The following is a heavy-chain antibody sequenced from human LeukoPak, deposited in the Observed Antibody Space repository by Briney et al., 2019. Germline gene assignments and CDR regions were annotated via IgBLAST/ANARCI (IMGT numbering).Heavy chain of an antibody. CDR2: LYDSGST. J-gene: IGHJ4*02. Sequence: PSETLSLTCTVSGGSISSSSYYWDWIRQPPGKGLEWIGNLYDSGSTHYNPSLRSRVTISADTSKNQFSLKLSSVTAADTAVYYCASDYGDYVRHFDYWGQGTLVTVSS. CDR3: ASDYGDYVRHFDY. CDR1: GGSISSSSYY. D-gene: IGHD4-17*01. V-gene: IGHV4-39*01.